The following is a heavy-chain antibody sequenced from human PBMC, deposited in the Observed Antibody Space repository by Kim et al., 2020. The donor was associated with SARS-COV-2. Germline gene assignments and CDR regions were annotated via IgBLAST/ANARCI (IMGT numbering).Heavy chain of an antibody. J-gene: IGHJ3*02. V-gene: IGHV3-74*01. D-gene: IGHD2-8*01. CDR2: INSDGSST. CDR3: ARETPLYGDAFDI. CDR1: GFTFSSYW. Sequence: GGSLRLSCAASGFTFSSYWMHWVRQAPGKGLVWVSRINSDGSSTSYADSVKGRFTISRDNAKNTLYLQMNSLRAEDTAVYYCARETPLYGDAFDIWGQGTMVTVSS.